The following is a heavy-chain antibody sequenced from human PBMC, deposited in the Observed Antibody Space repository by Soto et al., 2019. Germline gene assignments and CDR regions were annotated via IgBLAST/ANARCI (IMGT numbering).Heavy chain of an antibody. CDR1: GFTLNFYT. V-gene: IGHV3-48*01. Sequence: GGSLRLSCAASGFTLNFYTMHWFRQAPGKGLEWVSYISGSSDRIYYADSVKGRFTISRDNAKNSFYLQMNSLRGEDTAVYYCATARDGYTPLGFWGLGTLVTVSS. D-gene: IGHD5-12*01. J-gene: IGHJ4*02. CDR3: ATARDGYTPLGF. CDR2: ISGSSDRI.